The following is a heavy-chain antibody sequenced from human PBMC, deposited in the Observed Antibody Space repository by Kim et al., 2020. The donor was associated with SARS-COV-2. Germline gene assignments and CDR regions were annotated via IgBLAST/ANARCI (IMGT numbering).Heavy chain of an antibody. V-gene: IGHV3-23*01. CDR3: AKDLGYCSSAICYPPYGMDV. J-gene: IGHJ6*02. CDR1: GFTFSSFA. Sequence: GGSLRLSCAGSGFTFSSFAMSWVRQAPGKGLEWVSAISDSGGATHYADSVKGRFTISRDNSKNTLYLQMNSLRAEDTAVYYCAKDLGYCSSAICYPPYGMDVWGQGTTVTVSS. CDR2: ISDSGGAT. D-gene: IGHD2-2*03.